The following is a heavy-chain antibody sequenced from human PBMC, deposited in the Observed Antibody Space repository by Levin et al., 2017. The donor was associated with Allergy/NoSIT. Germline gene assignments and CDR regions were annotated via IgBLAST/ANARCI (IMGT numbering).Heavy chain of an antibody. Sequence: SLKISCAASGFTFDGYAMHWVRQAPGKGLEWVSGISWNSGSIDYADSVKGRFTISRDNAKNSLYLQMNSLRTEDTALYYCAKGNYYDSSGYYYNWGQGTLVTVSS. V-gene: IGHV3-9*01. J-gene: IGHJ4*02. CDR2: ISWNSGSI. CDR3: AKGNYYDSSGYYYN. CDR1: GFTFDGYA. D-gene: IGHD3-22*01.